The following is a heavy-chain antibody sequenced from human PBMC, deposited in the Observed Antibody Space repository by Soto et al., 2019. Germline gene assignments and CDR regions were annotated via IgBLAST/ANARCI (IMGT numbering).Heavy chain of an antibody. CDR2: INHSGST. V-gene: IGHV4-34*01. CDR1: GGSFIGYY. CDR3: ASAPRYYYDSSGRLASDY. J-gene: IGHJ4*02. D-gene: IGHD3-22*01. Sequence: QVQLQQWGAGLLKPSETLSLTCAVYGGSFIGYYWSWIRQPPGKGLEWIGEINHSGSTNYNPSLKSRVTISVDTSKNQFSLKLSSVTAADTAVYYCASAPRYYYDSSGRLASDYWGQGTLVTVSS.